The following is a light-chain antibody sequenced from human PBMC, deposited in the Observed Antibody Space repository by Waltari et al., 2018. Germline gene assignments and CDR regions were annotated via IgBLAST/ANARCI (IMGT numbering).Light chain of an antibody. J-gene: IGLJ3*02. CDR3: CSYAGSAIWV. Sequence: QSALTQPASVSGSPGPSITIPCTGTSSDVGSYNLVSWYQQHPGKAPKLMIYEDNKRPSGVSNRFSGSKSGNTASLTISGLQAEDEADYYCCSYAGSAIWVFGGGTKLTVL. CDR2: EDN. V-gene: IGLV2-23*01. CDR1: SSDVGSYNL.